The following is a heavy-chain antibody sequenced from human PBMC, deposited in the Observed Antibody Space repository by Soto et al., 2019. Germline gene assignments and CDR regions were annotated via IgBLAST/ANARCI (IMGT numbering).Heavy chain of an antibody. V-gene: IGHV3-23*01. CDR1: GFTFRNYA. CDR2: ISETGDRT. Sequence: EVQLLESGGDLVQPGGSLRLSCAASGFTFRNYAMGWARQAPGKGLEWVSVISETGDRTYYADSVKGRFTISRDNSKNTLYLQMNSRRDEDTAVYYCAKQVTAGTALYDYWGQGSLVTVSS. D-gene: IGHD2-2*01. CDR3: AKQVTAGTALYDY. J-gene: IGHJ4*02.